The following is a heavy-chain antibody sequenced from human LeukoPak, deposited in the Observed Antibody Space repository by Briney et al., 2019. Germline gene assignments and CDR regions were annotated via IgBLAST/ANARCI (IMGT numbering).Heavy chain of an antibody. Sequence: GRSLRLSCAASGFTFSSYGMHWVRQAPGKGLEWVAVISYDGSNKYYADSVKGRFTISRDNSKNTLYLQMNSLRAEDTAVYYCAKDTGDSVAAADYWGQGTLVTVSS. J-gene: IGHJ4*02. V-gene: IGHV3-30*18. CDR2: ISYDGSNK. CDR1: GFTFSSYG. CDR3: AKDTGDSVAAADY. D-gene: IGHD6-13*01.